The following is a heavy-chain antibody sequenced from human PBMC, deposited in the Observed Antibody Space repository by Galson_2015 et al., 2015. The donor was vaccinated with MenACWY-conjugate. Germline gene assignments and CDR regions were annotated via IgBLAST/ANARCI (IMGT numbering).Heavy chain of an antibody. CDR2: ISSSSCTI. D-gene: IGHD5-18*01. CDR3: ARDLGYSGGY. Sequence: SLRLSCAASGFTFSSYSMNWVRQAPGKGLEWVSYISSSSCTIYYADSVKGRFTISRDNAKNSLYLQMNSLRAEDTAVYYCARDLGYSGGYWGQGTLVTVSS. J-gene: IGHJ4*02. CDR1: GFTFSSYS. V-gene: IGHV3-48*04.